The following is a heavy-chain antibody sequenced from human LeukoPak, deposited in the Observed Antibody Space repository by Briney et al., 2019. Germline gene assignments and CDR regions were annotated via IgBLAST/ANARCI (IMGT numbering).Heavy chain of an antibody. D-gene: IGHD1-14*01. CDR2: IYYSGST. V-gene: IGHV4-31*03. J-gene: IGHJ4*02. CDR1: GGSISSGGYY. Sequence: SQTLSLTCTVSGGSISSGGYYWSWIRPHPGKGLEWIGYIYYSGSTCYNPSLKSRVTISVDTSKNQFSLKLSSVTAADTAVYYCARARPNLEFDYWGQGTLVTVSS. CDR3: ARARPNLEFDY.